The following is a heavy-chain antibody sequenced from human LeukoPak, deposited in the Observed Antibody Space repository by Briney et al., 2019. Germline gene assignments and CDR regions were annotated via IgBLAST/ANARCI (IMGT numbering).Heavy chain of an antibody. Sequence: GGSLRLSCAASGFTFSDYYMSWIRQAPGKGLEWVAVISYDGSNKYYADSVKGRFTISRDNSKNTLYLQMNSLRAEDTAVYYCAKDRWFGEDYYYYGMDVWGKGTTVTVSS. CDR3: AKDRWFGEDYYYYGMDV. CDR2: ISYDGSNK. V-gene: IGHV3-30*18. CDR1: GFTFSDYY. D-gene: IGHD3-10*01. J-gene: IGHJ6*04.